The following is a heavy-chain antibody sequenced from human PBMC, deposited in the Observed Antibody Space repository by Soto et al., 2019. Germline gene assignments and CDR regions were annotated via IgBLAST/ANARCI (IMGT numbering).Heavy chain of an antibody. D-gene: IGHD3-10*01. J-gene: IGHJ4*02. V-gene: IGHV1-24*01. CDR1: GYTLTELS. CDR3: STPQPSYGSGSYLAFDY. Sequence: QVQLVQSGAEVKKPGASVKVSCKVSGYTLTELSMHWVRQAPGKGLEWMGGFDTEDGETIYAEKFQGRVTMTEYRSKYTAYMELSILRSEDTAVYDCSTPQPSYGSGSYLAFDYWGQGTLVTVSS. CDR2: FDTEDGET.